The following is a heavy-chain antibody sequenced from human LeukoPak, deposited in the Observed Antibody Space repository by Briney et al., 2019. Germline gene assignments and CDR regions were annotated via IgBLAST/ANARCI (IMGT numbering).Heavy chain of an antibody. D-gene: IGHD4-23*01. J-gene: IGHJ6*02. CDR2: ISAYNGNT. V-gene: IGHV1-18*01. Sequence: ASVKVSCKVSGYTLTELSMHWVRQAPGKGLEWMGWISAYNGNTNYAQKLQGRVTMTTDTSTSTAYMELRSLRSDDTAVYYCASAGRDGGYNYYYYGMDVWGQGTTVTVSS. CDR1: GYTLTELS. CDR3: ASAGRDGGYNYYYYGMDV.